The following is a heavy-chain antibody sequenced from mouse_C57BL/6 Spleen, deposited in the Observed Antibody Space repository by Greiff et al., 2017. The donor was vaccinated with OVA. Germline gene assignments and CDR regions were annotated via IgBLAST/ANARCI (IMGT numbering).Heavy chain of an antibody. CDR2: ISSGSSTI. CDR3: ARHLYYYGSSYGWGMDY. J-gene: IGHJ4*01. V-gene: IGHV5-17*01. D-gene: IGHD1-1*01. CDR1: GFTFSDYG. Sequence: EVKVVESGGGLVKPGGSLKLSCAASGFTFSDYGMHWVRQAPEKGLEWVAYISSGSSTIYYADTVKGRFTISRDNAKNTLFLQMTSLRSEDTAMYYCARHLYYYGSSYGWGMDYWGQGTSVTVSS.